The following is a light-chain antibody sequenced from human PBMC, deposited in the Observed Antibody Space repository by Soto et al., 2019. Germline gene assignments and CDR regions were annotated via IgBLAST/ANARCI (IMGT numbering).Light chain of an antibody. Sequence: DIQMTQSPSSVSASVCDRVTITCRASQSIDSWLAWYQQKPGEAPKLLIFTGSLLHSGVPPRFSGSGYGTDFTLTISSLQPEDFATYHSQQTLSXPPTCGQGTKV. CDR3: QQTLSXPPT. CDR2: TGS. J-gene: IGKJ1*01. V-gene: IGKV1-12*01. CDR1: QSIDSW.